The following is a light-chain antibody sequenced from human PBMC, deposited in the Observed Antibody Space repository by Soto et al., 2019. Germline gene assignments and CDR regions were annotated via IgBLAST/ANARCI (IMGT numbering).Light chain of an antibody. J-gene: IGKJ4*01. V-gene: IGKV2-28*01. Sequence: DIVMTQSPLSLAVTPGEPASISCRSSRSLLHSNGYNYLDWYLQRPGQSPQLLIYLASNRASGVAERFSGSGSGTDFTLKISRVEAEDVGVYYCMQALYTPPLTFGGGTKVEIK. CDR3: MQALYTPPLT. CDR1: RSLLHSNGYNY. CDR2: LAS.